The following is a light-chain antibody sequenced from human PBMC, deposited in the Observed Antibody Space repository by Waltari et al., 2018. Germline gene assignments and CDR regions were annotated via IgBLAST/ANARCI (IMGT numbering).Light chain of an antibody. Sequence: SSALTQDPAVSVALGQTVRITCQGDSLRYYHANWYRKKPGQAPLLFMYGKNNRPSGIPDRFSGSYSGDTASLTITGAQAEDEADYYCNSRDSNGNPFVFGPATKVTVL. CDR1: SLRYYH. J-gene: IGLJ1*01. V-gene: IGLV3-19*01. CDR2: GKN. CDR3: NSRDSNGNPFV.